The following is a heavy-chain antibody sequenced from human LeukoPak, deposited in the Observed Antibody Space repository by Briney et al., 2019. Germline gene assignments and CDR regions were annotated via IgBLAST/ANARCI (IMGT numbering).Heavy chain of an antibody. CDR2: LYSGSDT. V-gene: IGHV3-53*01. CDR3: ARVGDHFHWYLDL. D-gene: IGHD3-10*01. J-gene: IGHJ2*01. CDR1: GFTVSTNY. Sequence: PGGSLTLSCAVSGFTVSTNYMNWVRQAPGKGLEWVSILYSGSDTYYADSVKGRFTISRDSSKNILSLQMNNLRAEDTAVYYCARVGDHFHWYLDLWGRGTLVTVSS.